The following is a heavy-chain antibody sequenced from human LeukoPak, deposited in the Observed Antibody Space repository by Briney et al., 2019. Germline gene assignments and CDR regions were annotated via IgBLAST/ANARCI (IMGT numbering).Heavy chain of an antibody. CDR3: ANEAVAGTFDY. V-gene: IGHV3-30*18. CDR1: GFTFSSYG. D-gene: IGHD6-19*01. Sequence: GGSLRLSRAASGFTFSSYGMHWVRQAPGKGLEWVAVISYDGSNKYYADSVKGRFTISRDNSKNTLYLQMNSLRAEDTAVYYCANEAVAGTFDYWGQGTLVTVSS. CDR2: ISYDGSNK. J-gene: IGHJ4*02.